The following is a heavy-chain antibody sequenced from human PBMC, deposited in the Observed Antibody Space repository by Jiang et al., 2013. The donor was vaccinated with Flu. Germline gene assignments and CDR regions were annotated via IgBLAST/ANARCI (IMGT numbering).Heavy chain of an antibody. V-gene: IGHV5-51*01. CDR2: IYPADSDT. J-gene: IGHJ4*02. CDR3: ARRLRLGGSSWETFDY. Sequence: LEWMGVIYPADSDTRFSPSFHGQVTISADKSISTAYLQWSSLKASDTAMYYCARRLRLGGSSWETFDYWGQGTLVTVSS. D-gene: IGHD6-13*01.